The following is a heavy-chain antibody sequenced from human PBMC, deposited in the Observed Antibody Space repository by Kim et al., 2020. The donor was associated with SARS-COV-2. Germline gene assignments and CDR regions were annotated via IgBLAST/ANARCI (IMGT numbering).Heavy chain of an antibody. D-gene: IGHD2-2*01. CDR2: ISSSSSTV. CDR1: GFTFSSYS. Sequence: GGSLRLSCAASGFTFSSYSMNWVRQAPGKGLECVSYISSSSSTVYYADSVKGRFTISRDNAKNSLYLQMNSLRDEDTAVYYCARGYQLLPVQFDYWGQGTLVTVSS. J-gene: IGHJ4*02. V-gene: IGHV3-48*02. CDR3: ARGYQLLPVQFDY.